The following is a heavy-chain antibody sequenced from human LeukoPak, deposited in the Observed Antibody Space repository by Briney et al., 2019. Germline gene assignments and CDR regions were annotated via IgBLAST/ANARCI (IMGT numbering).Heavy chain of an antibody. Sequence: PSGTLSLTCAVSGGSISSSNWWSWVRQPPGKGLEWIGEIYHSGSTNYNPSLKSRVTISVDTSKNQFSLKLSSVTAADTAVYYCARHATMVRGVKARSNLYYFDYWGQGTLVTVSS. CDR2: IYHSGST. CDR3: ARHATMVRGVKARSNLYYFDY. V-gene: IGHV4-4*02. D-gene: IGHD3-10*01. CDR1: GGSISSSNW. J-gene: IGHJ4*02.